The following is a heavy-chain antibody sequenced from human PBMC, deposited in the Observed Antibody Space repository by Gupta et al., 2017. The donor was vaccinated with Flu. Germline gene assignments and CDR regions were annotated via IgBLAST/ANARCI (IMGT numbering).Heavy chain of an antibody. Sequence: DVQLLDSGGCFVKPGGSLGLCCAASGLAFGRSALRWVRPAPGKGLEWVSGISRSGGSTYFADSVKGRFTISRDNSKNTLYLQMNSLRAEDTAVYYCAKDTVVPAADFDYWGQGTLVTVSS. CDR2: ISRSGGST. D-gene: IGHD2-2*01. CDR3: AKDTVVPAADFDY. CDR1: GLAFGRSA. V-gene: IGHV3-23*01. J-gene: IGHJ4*02.